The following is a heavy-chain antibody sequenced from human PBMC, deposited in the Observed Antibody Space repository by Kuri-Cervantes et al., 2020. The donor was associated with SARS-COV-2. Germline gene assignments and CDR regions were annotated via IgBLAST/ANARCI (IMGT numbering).Heavy chain of an antibody. CDR2: INDAGTTT. CDR1: GFSFSDYV. D-gene: IGHD2-2*03. CDR3: ARVQIQYVGIIVAPAVDNYFDP. Sequence: GGSLRLSCAASGFSFSDYVMTWVRQAPGKGLEWVSIINDAGTTTHYADSVKGRFTISRDNSKNTVYLQMNNLEVEDTAVYFCARVQIQYVGIIVAPAVDNYFDPWGQGTLVTVSS. V-gene: IGHV3-23*01. J-gene: IGHJ5*02.